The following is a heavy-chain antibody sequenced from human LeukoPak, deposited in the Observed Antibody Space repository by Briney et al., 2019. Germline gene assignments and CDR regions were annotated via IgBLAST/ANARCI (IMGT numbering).Heavy chain of an antibody. CDR1: GFTFDDHA. V-gene: IGHV3-9*03. Sequence: PGGSLRLSCAASGFTFDDHAMHWVRQPPGKGLEWVSGISWNSGSKGYADSVKGRFTISRGNAKNSLYLQMNNLKPEDMAFYYCARARTMVIGLDFFDYWGQGALVTVSS. CDR2: ISWNSGSK. CDR3: ARARTMVIGLDFFDY. D-gene: IGHD3-10*01. J-gene: IGHJ4*02.